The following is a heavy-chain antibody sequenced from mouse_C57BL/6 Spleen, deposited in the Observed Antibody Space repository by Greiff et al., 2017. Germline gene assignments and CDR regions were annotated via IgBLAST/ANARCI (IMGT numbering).Heavy chain of an antibody. Sequence: EVKLMESGGGLVKPGGSLKLSCAASGFTFSSYTMSWVRQTPEKRLEWVATISGGGGNTYYPDSVKGRFTISRDNAKNTLYLQMSSLRSEDTALYYCARHDDLYAMDYWGQGTSVTVSS. D-gene: IGHD2-3*01. J-gene: IGHJ4*01. CDR3: ARHDDLYAMDY. V-gene: IGHV5-9*01. CDR2: ISGGGGNT. CDR1: GFTFSSYT.